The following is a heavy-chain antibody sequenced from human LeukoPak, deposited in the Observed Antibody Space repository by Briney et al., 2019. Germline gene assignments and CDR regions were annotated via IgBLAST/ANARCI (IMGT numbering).Heavy chain of an antibody. CDR2: ISPYDGDT. CDR3: ARDYCTRGGDCYKEDLFDP. J-gene: IGHJ5*02. D-gene: IGHD2-21*02. CDR1: GYTFAIYG. Sequence: ASVKVSCKASGYTFAIYGISWVRQAPGQGLEWMAWISPYDGDTNYAQNFEGRVTMTTETSTSTAYMELRSLRSDDTAIYYCARDYCTRGGDCYKEDLFDPWGQGTLITVSS. V-gene: IGHV1-18*01.